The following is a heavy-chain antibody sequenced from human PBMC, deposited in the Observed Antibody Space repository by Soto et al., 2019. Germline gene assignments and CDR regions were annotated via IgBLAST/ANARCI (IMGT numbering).Heavy chain of an antibody. J-gene: IGHJ4*02. Sequence: GESLKISCAASGFTFSDYYMSWIRQAPGKGLEWVSYISSSGSTIYYADSVKGRFTISRDNAKNSLYLQMNSLRAEDTAVYYCAREGEMKDSSSSPFDYWGQGTLVTVSS. D-gene: IGHD6-6*01. CDR3: AREGEMKDSSSSPFDY. V-gene: IGHV3-11*01. CDR2: ISSSGSTI. CDR1: GFTFSDYY.